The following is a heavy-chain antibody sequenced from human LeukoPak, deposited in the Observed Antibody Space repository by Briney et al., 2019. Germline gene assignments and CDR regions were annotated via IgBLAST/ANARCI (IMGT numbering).Heavy chain of an antibody. CDR1: GYTFTSYD. Sequence: ASVKVSCKASGYTFTSYDINWVRQATGQGLEWMGWMNPNSGNTGYAQKFQGRVTMPRNTSISTAYMELSSLRSEDTAVYYCARGDVDIVVVPAATRYYGMDVWGQGTTVTVSS. J-gene: IGHJ6*02. CDR2: MNPNSGNT. V-gene: IGHV1-8*01. CDR3: ARGDVDIVVVPAATRYYGMDV. D-gene: IGHD2-2*01.